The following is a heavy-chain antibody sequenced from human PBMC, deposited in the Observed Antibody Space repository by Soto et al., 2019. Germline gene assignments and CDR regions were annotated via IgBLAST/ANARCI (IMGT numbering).Heavy chain of an antibody. D-gene: IGHD5-12*01. V-gene: IGHV4-30-4*01. CDR2: IYYSGST. Sequence: SETLSLTCTVSGGSISSGDYYWSWIRQPPGKGLEWIGYIYYSGSTYYNPSLKSRVTISVDTSKNQFSLKLSSVTAADTAVYYCARTIVATINWFDPWGQGTLVTVSS. J-gene: IGHJ5*02. CDR3: ARTIVATINWFDP. CDR1: GGSISSGDYY.